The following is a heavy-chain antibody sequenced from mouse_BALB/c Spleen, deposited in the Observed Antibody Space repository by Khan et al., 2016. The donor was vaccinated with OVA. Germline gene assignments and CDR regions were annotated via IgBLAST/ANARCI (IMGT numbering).Heavy chain of an antibody. J-gene: IGHJ3*01. D-gene: IGHD2-2*01. Sequence: VHVKQSGPELMKPGASVKISCKASGYSFTSYYIHWVMQSHGKSLEWIGYIDPFSGGTTYNQKFKDKATLTVDKSSSTAYIHLSNLTSEDSAVYYCTRHGYVAWFTYWGQGTLVTVSA. CDR2: IDPFSGGT. CDR1: GYSFTSYY. CDR3: TRHGYVAWFTY. V-gene: IGHV1S135*01.